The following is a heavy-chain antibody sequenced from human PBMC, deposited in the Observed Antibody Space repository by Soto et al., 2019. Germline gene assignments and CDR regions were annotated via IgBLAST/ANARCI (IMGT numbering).Heavy chain of an antibody. Sequence: QVQLQESGPGLVKPSETLSLTCTVSGGPISSYYWSWIRQPPGKGLEWIGYIYYIGSTNYNPSLKSRVTISVDTSKNHFSLKLSSVTAADTAVYYCARGSGHNNSPFDYWGQGTLVTVSS. D-gene: IGHD3-10*01. CDR2: IYYIGST. V-gene: IGHV4-59*01. CDR3: ARGSGHNNSPFDY. CDR1: GGPISSYY. J-gene: IGHJ4*02.